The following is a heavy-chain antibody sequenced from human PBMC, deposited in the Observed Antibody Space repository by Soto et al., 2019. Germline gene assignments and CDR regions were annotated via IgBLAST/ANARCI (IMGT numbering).Heavy chain of an antibody. D-gene: IGHD6-19*01. CDR1: VFTFSSYA. V-gene: IGHV3-23*01. J-gene: IGHJ6*02. Sequence: GSLRLSCAASVFTFSSYAMSWVRQAPGKGLAWVSAISGSGGSTYYADSVKGRFTISRDNSKNTLYLQMNSLRAEDTAVYYCAKDAHSSGWYVGFRYYYYGMDVWGQGTTVTVSS. CDR3: AKDAHSSGWYVGFRYYYYGMDV. CDR2: ISGSGGST.